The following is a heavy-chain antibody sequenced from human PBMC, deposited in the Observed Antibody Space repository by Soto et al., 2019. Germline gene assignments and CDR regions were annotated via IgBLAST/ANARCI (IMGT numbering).Heavy chain of an antibody. Sequence: WASVKVSCKASGGTFSSYAISWVRQAPGQGLEWMGGIIPIFGTANYVQKFQGRVTITADESTSTAYMELSSLRSEDTGVYCCARAQETQDYGGIPVQNYYYGMDVWGRGTRVTVSS. CDR1: GGTFSSYA. J-gene: IGHJ6*02. V-gene: IGHV1-69*13. D-gene: IGHD4-17*01. CDR2: IIPIFGTA. CDR3: ARAQETQDYGGIPVQNYYYGMDV.